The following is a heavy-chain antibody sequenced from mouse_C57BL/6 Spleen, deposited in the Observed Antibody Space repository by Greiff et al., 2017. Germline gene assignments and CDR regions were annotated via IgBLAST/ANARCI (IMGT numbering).Heavy chain of an antibody. Sequence: EVQRVESGGDLVKPGGSLKLSCAASGFTFSSYGMSWVRQTPDKRLEWVATISSGGSYTYYPDSVKGRFTISRDNAKNTLYLQMSSLKSEDTAMYYCARQGLLGNAMDYWGQGTSVTVSS. CDR1: GFTFSSYG. V-gene: IGHV5-6*01. CDR2: ISSGGSYT. CDR3: ARQGLLGNAMDY. D-gene: IGHD2-1*01. J-gene: IGHJ4*01.